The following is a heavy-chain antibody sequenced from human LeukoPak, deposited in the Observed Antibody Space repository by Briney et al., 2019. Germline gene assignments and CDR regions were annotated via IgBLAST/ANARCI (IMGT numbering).Heavy chain of an antibody. CDR1: GGSISSSSYY. Sequence: PSETLSLTCTVSGGSISSSSYYWGWIRQPPGKGLEWIGHIYYSGSTYYNPSLESRFTMSLDTSKNQFSLKLSSVTAADTAVYYCAREDSSEPIYGDYFDYWGQGTLVTVSS. CDR2: IYYSGST. J-gene: IGHJ4*02. CDR3: AREDSSEPIYGDYFDY. V-gene: IGHV4-39*07. D-gene: IGHD3-22*01.